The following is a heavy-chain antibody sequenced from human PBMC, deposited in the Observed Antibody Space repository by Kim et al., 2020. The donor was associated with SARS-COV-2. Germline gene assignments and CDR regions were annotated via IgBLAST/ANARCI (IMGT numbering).Heavy chain of an antibody. V-gene: IGHV3-30-3*01. CDR3: ARDRVAGSRFYFYAMDV. Sequence: GGSLRLSCRASAFIFNKYAMHWVRQAPGKGLEWMAVISYDADNKYYADSVKGRFTISRDNSENTLYLQMNSLRPEDTAVYYCARDRVAGSRFYFYAMDVWGQGTTVTVSS. D-gene: IGHD6-19*01. CDR2: ISYDADNK. CDR1: AFIFNKYA. J-gene: IGHJ6*02.